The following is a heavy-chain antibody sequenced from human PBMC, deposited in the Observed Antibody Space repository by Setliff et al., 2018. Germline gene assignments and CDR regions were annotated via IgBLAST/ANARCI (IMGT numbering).Heavy chain of an antibody. Sequence: PSETLSLTCSVSGYSISSGYYWGWIRQPPGKGLEWIGEIYHSGSTNYNPSLKSRVTISVDKSKNQFSLKLSSVTAADTAVYYCATLLANYGSGMDVWGQGTTVTVSS. CDR2: IYHSGST. CDR3: ATLLANYGSGMDV. D-gene: IGHD3-10*01. V-gene: IGHV4-38-2*01. CDR1: GYSISSGYY. J-gene: IGHJ6*02.